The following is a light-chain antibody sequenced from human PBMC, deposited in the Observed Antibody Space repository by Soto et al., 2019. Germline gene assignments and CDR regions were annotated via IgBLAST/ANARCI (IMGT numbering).Light chain of an antibody. V-gene: IGKV1-39*01. CDR2: AAS. J-gene: IGKJ1*01. CDR1: QSVSNY. Sequence: DIQMTQSPSSLSASVGDRVSITCRASQSVSNYLNWYQQKPGKAPKVLIYAASSLQSGVPSRFSGSVSGTDFTLTIRSLQPEDFATYYCQQSYTTPRTFGQGTTGEIK. CDR3: QQSYTTPRT.